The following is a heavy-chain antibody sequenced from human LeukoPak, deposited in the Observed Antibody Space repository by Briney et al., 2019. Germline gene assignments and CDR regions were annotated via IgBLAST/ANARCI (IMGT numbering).Heavy chain of an antibody. CDR2: ISYDGSNK. J-gene: IGHJ3*02. D-gene: IGHD3-22*01. V-gene: IGHV3-30-3*01. CDR3: AKDHPLNPRIVVVITSSMSAFDI. CDR1: GFTFTNYA. Sequence: GRSLRLSCAASGFTFTNYAMHWVRQAPGKGLEWVAVISYDGSNKYYADSVKGRFTISRDNSKNTLYLQMNSLRAEDTAVYYCAKDHPLNPRIVVVITSSMSAFDIWGQGTMVTVSS.